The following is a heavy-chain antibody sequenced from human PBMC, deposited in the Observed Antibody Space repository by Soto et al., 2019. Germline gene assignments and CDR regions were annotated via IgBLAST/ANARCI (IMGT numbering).Heavy chain of an antibody. CDR2: IIPIFGTA. CDR3: ARDPGSGTDYYFQH. V-gene: IGHV1-69*01. Sequence: QVQLVQSGAEVKKPGSSVKVSCKASGGTFSSYAISWVRQAPGQGLEWMGGIIPIFGTANYAQKFQGRVTITADESTSTADMELSSLRSEDTAVYYCARDPGSGTDYYFQHRGQGTLVTVSS. J-gene: IGHJ1*01. CDR1: GGTFSSYA. D-gene: IGHD2-15*01.